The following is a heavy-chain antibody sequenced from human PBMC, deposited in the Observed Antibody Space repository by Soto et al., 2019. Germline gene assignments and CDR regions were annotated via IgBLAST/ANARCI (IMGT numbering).Heavy chain of an antibody. CDR2: IYYSGST. CDR3: ARLEYYYGSGSPHWFDP. D-gene: IGHD3-10*01. J-gene: IGHJ5*02. CDR1: GGSISSSSYY. Sequence: SETLSLTCTVSGGSISSSSYYWGWIRQPPGKGLEWIGSIYYSGSTYYNPSLKSRVTISVDTSKNQFSLKLSSVTAADTAVYYCARLEYYYGSGSPHWFDPWGQGTLVTVSS. V-gene: IGHV4-39*01.